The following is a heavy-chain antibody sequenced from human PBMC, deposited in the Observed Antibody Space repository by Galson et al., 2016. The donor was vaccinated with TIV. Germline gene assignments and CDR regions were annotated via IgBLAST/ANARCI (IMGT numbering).Heavy chain of an antibody. D-gene: IGHD3-10*01. J-gene: IGHJ1*01. V-gene: IGHV3-9*01. CDR1: GFMFNDYG. CDR2: ISWNSGRV. CDR3: AKEEGYGSGTYALDQ. Sequence: SLRLSCAASGFMFNDYGMHWARQAPGKGLEWVSSISWNSGRVGYADTVEGRFTSSRDNAKTSLYLQMNSLRVEDTAYYYCAKEEGYGSGTYALDQWGQGTLVTVSS.